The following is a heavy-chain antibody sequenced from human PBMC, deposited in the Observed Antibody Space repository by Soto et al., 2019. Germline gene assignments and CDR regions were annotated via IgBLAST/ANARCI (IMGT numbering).Heavy chain of an antibody. CDR3: ARRLGYGWHDY. CDR2: VNPNSGYT. J-gene: IGHJ4*02. D-gene: IGHD5-18*01. CDR1: GYTFTSYD. Sequence: ASVKVSCKASGYTFTSYDITWVRQAAGQGLEWVGWVNPNSGYTAYAQKFVGRVTVTRNTSLSTAYMELSSLTSGDTAVYYCARRLGYGWHDYWGQGTLVTVSS. V-gene: IGHV1-8*01.